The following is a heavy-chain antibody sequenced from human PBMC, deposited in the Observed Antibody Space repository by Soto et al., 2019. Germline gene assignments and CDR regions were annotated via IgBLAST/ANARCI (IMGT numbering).Heavy chain of an antibody. CDR1: GFTFRNYA. V-gene: IGHV3-23*01. CDR3: VKDGVARNGNWDWFDP. D-gene: IGHD6-19*01. Sequence: EVELLESGGGLVQPGGSVRLSCAASGFTFRNYAMSWVRQAPGKGLEWVSSIHGEGAGSFYADAVKGRFPVSRDDSKETLYLQMSSLRVDDTAVYYCVKDGVARNGNWDWFDPWGQGTLVTVAS. CDR2: IHGEGAGS. J-gene: IGHJ5*02.